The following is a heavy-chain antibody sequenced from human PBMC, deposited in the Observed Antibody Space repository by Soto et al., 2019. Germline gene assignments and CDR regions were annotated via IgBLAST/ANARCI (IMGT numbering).Heavy chain of an antibody. CDR3: AKDGEGFIAAAEPIYYFDY. CDR2: ISGSGGST. V-gene: IGHV3-23*01. J-gene: IGHJ4*02. CDR1: GFTFSSYA. D-gene: IGHD6-13*01. Sequence: EVQLLESGGGLVQPGGSLRLSCAASGFTFSSYAMSWVRQAPGKGLEWVSAISGSGGSTYYADSVKGRFTISRDNSKNTLYPQMNSLRAEDTAVYYCAKDGEGFIAAAEPIYYFDYWGQGTLVTVSS.